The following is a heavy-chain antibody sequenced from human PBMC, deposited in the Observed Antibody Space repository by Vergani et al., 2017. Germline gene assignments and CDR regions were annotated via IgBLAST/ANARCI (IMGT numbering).Heavy chain of an antibody. CDR1: GYTFTGYY. Sequence: QVQLVQSGAEVKKPGASVKVSCKASGYTFTGYYMHWVRQAPGQGLEWMGWINPNSGGTNYAQKFQGRVTMTRDTSISPAYMELSRLRSDDTAVYYWARVHDSSGNDAFDIWGQGTMVTVSS. CDR3: ARVHDSSGNDAFDI. V-gene: IGHV1-2*02. J-gene: IGHJ3*02. CDR2: INPNSGGT. D-gene: IGHD3-22*01.